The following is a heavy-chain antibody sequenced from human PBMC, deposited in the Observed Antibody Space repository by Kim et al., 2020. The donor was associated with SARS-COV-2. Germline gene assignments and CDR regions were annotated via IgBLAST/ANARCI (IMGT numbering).Heavy chain of an antibody. CDR2: INTNTGNP. CDR3: TRDRYCNSTSCSDY. Sequence: ASVKVSCKASGYTFTSYAMNWVRQAPGQGLEWMGWINTNTGNPTYAQGFTGRFVFSLDTSVSTAYLQISNLKAEDTAMYYYTRDRYCNSTSCSDYWGQVTLVNVSS. CDR1: GYTFTSYA. D-gene: IGHD2-2*01. J-gene: IGHJ4*02. V-gene: IGHV7-4-1*02.